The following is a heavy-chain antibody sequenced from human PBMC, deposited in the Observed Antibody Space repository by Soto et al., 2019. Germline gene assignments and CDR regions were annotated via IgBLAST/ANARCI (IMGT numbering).Heavy chain of an antibody. D-gene: IGHD1-26*01. CDR1: GYTLTELS. Sequence: ASVKVSCKVSGYTLTELSMHWVRQAPGKGLEWMGGFDPEDGETIYAQQLQGRVTMTEDTSTDTAYMELSSLRSEDTAVYYCATDGAALGYYYYGMDVWGQGTTVTVSS. V-gene: IGHV1-24*01. J-gene: IGHJ6*02. CDR2: FDPEDGET. CDR3: ATDGAALGYYYYGMDV.